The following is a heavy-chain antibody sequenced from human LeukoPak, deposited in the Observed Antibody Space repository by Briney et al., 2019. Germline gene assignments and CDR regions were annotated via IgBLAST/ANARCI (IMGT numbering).Heavy chain of an antibody. V-gene: IGHV1-2*02. CDR3: ASAQLDSSGYFLAIDY. J-gene: IGHJ4*02. D-gene: IGHD3-22*01. Sequence: ASVKVSCKASGYTFTYYYMHWVRQAPGQGLEWMGWINPNSGGTDYAQKFQGRLTMTRDTSISTAYMELSRLRSDDTAVYYCASAQLDSSGYFLAIDYWGQGTLVTVSS. CDR2: INPNSGGT. CDR1: GYTFTYYY.